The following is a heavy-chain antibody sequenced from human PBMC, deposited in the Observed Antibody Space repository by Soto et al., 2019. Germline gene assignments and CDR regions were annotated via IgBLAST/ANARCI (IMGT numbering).Heavy chain of an antibody. D-gene: IGHD2-2*01. CDR1: GFTFSSYE. CDR3: ATWHIPEHAYYX. Sequence: GGSLRLSCAASGFTFSSYEMNWVRQAPGKGLEWVSYISSSGSTIYYEHSVKVRFTISRDNAKNSLYLQMRDLSPEDTALYFCATWHIPEHAYYXWGKGTMITVS. J-gene: IGHJ3*02. CDR2: ISSSGSTI. V-gene: IGHV3-48*03.